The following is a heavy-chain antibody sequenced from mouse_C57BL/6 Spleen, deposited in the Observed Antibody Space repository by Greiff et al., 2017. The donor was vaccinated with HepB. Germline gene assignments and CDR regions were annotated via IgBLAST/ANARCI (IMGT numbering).Heavy chain of an antibody. CDR1: GFNIKDDY. V-gene: IGHV14-4*01. CDR3: TTRRTYYYGTPFAY. Sequence: VQLKESGAELVRPGASVKLSCTASGFNIKDDYMHWVKQRPEQGLEWIGWIDPENGDTEYASKFQGKATITADTSSNTAYLQLSSLTSEDTAVYYCTTRRTYYYGTPFAYWGQGTLVTVSA. CDR2: IDPENGDT. J-gene: IGHJ3*01. D-gene: IGHD1-1*01.